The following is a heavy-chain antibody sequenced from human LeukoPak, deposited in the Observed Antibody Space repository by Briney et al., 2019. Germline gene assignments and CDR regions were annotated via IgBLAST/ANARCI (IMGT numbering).Heavy chain of an antibody. V-gene: IGHV2-70*04. D-gene: IGHD6-19*01. CDR1: GFSLHTSGRR. J-gene: IGHJ4*02. CDR3: ARTNLYSSGWFWDF. Sequence: GPTLLDPTPPLTLTCTFSGFSLHTSGRRVSWIRQAPGKALEWLARIDWDDDRFYRPSLKTRLTISKDTSKNQVVLTMTNMDPVDTATYYCARTNLYSSGWFWDFWGQGRLVTVSS. CDR2: IDWDDDR.